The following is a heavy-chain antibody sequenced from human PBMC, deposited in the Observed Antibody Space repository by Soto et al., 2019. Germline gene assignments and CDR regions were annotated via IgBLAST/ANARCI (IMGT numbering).Heavy chain of an antibody. V-gene: IGHV4-4*02. J-gene: IGHJ4*02. CDR1: GGSISSSNW. D-gene: IGHD1-26*01. CDR3: ARSPHHPWDHLYYVDY. Sequence: QVQLQESGPGLVKPSGTLSLTCAVSGGSISSSNWWSWVRQPPGKGLEWIGEIYHSGSTNYNPSLKSRVTLSVDKSKYQFSLRLSSVTAADTDVYYCARSPHHPWDHLYYVDYWGQGTLVTVSS. CDR2: IYHSGST.